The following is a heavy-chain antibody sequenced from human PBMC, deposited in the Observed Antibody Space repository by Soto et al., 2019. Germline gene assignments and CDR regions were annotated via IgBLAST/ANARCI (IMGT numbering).Heavy chain of an antibody. CDR1: GGSISSSSYY. Sequence: SETLSLTXTVSGGSISSSSYYWGWIRQPPGKGLEWIGSIYYSGSTYYNPSLKSRVTISVDTSKNQFSLKLSSVTAADTAVYYCARTKYSYSCSSRGNWFDPWGQGTLVTVSS. D-gene: IGHD6-6*01. CDR2: IYYSGST. V-gene: IGHV4-39*01. J-gene: IGHJ5*02. CDR3: ARTKYSYSCSSRGNWFDP.